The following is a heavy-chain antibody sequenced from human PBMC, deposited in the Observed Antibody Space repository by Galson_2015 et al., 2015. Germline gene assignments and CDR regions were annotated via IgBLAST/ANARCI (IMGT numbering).Heavy chain of an antibody. V-gene: IGHV1-69*13. Sequence: SVKVSCKASGGTFSSYAISWVRQAPGQGLEWMGGIIPIFGTANYAQKFQGRVTITADESTSTAYMEPSSLRSEDTAVYYCAREGGIVVVPAAQGGYFDYWGQGTLVTVSS. CDR3: AREGGIVVVPAAQGGYFDY. J-gene: IGHJ4*02. CDR2: IIPIFGTA. D-gene: IGHD2-2*01. CDR1: GGTFSSYA.